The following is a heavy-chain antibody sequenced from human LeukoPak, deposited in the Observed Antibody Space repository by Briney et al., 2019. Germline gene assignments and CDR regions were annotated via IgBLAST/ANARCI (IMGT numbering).Heavy chain of an antibody. CDR3: ASQTTVKYYFDY. CDR1: GFTFSDYY. V-gene: IGHV3-11*03. D-gene: IGHD4-17*01. CDR2: ISSSSSYT. Sequence: PGGSLRLSCAASGFTFSDYYMSWIRQAPGKGLEWVSYISSSSSYTYYADSVKGRFTISRDNSKNTLYLQLNSLRGEDTAVYYCASQTTVKYYFDYWGQGTLVTVPS. J-gene: IGHJ4*02.